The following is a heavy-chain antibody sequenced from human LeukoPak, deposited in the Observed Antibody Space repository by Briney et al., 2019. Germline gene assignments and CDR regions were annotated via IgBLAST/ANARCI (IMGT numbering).Heavy chain of an antibody. D-gene: IGHD3-3*02. V-gene: IGHV1-69*04. CDR1: GGAFSSYA. CDR3: ARLLTFGLQITSMFGP. Sequence: ASVKVSCKASGGAFSSYAISWVRQAPGQGLEWMGRIIPILGIANYAQKFQGRVTITAGKSTSTAYMELSSLRSEDTAVYYCARLLTFGLQITSMFGPWGQRTLVTVSS. CDR2: IIPILGIA. J-gene: IGHJ5*02.